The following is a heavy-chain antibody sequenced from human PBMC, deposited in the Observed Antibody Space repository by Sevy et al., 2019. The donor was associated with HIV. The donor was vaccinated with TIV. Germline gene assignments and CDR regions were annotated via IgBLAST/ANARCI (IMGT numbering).Heavy chain of an antibody. Sequence: GGSVRLSCAASGFTFSSYWMHWVRQAPGKGLVWVSRINSDGSSTNFADSVKGRFTMSRDNAKNTLYLQMNSLRAEDTAVYYCARDWVYDTSGYYLEAAFDIWGQGTMVTV. CDR3: ARDWVYDTSGYYLEAAFDI. CDR2: INSDGSST. V-gene: IGHV3-74*01. D-gene: IGHD3-22*01. J-gene: IGHJ3*02. CDR1: GFTFSSYW.